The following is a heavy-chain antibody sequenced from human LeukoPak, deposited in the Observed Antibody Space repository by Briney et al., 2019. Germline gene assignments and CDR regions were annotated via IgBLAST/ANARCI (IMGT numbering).Heavy chain of an antibody. Sequence: PSETLSLTCTVSGGSISSGGYYRSWIRQPPGKGLEWIGYIYHSGSTYYNPSLKSRVTISVDRSKNQFSLKLSSVTAADTAVYYCARTSIVLMVYAVDYWGQGTLVTVSS. CDR3: ARTSIVLMVYAVDY. CDR1: GGSISSGGYY. V-gene: IGHV4-30-2*01. D-gene: IGHD2-8*01. J-gene: IGHJ4*02. CDR2: IYHSGST.